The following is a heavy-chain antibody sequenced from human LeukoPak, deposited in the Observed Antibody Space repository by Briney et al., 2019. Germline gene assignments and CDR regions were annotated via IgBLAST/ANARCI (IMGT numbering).Heavy chain of an antibody. V-gene: IGHV3-7*01. CDR3: ARPSYGSSWYELYYYYYYGMDV. J-gene: IGHJ6*02. D-gene: IGHD6-13*01. CDR2: IKQDGSEK. Sequence: GGSLRLSCAASGSTFSSYWMSWVRQAPGKGLEWVANIKQDGSEKYYVDSVKGRFTISRDNAKNSLYLQMNSLRAEDTAVYYCARPSYGSSWYELYYYYYYGMDVWGQGTTVTVSS. CDR1: GSTFSSYW.